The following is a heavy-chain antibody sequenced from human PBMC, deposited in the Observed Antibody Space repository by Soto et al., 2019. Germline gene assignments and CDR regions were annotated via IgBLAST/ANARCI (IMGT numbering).Heavy chain of an antibody. J-gene: IGHJ3*01. CDR2: IIPMFRTT. D-gene: IGHD3-16*01. CDR1: GDTFDTYT. CDR3: AGGDGGADAFDL. V-gene: IGHV1-69*12. Sequence: QVQLVQSGTEVRKPGSSVNVSCQASGDTFDTYTFSWVRQAPGQGLQWMGEIIPMFRTTNYAPRFQGRLTLTADDSTRIVYMELNSLTFEDTAVYYCAGGDGGADAFDLWGQRTMIAVSS.